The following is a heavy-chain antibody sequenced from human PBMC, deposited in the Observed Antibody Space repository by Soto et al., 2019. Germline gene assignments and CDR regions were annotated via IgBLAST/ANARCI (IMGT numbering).Heavy chain of an antibody. D-gene: IGHD3-10*01. Sequence: EVQLVECGGGLVQPGGSLRLSCAASGFTVSTYYMNWVRQAPGQGLEWVSVVYSGGTTYYAYSVRGRFTISRDNSKPTLFLQMNRLRAEDTSVYYGAGGRSASCDFDSGGQGTLVTVSS. J-gene: IGHJ4*02. CDR3: AGGRSASCDFDS. V-gene: IGHV3-66*01. CDR2: VYSGGTT. CDR1: GFTVSTYY.